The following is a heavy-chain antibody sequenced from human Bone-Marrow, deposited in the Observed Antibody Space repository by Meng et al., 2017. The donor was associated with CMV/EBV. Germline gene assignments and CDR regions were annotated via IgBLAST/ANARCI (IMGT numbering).Heavy chain of an antibody. CDR1: GGTISCRDV. J-gene: IGHJ4*02. D-gene: IGHD1-14*01. CDR3: ARNHGKSDFDY. V-gene: IGHV4-4*02. Sequence: FDVCGGTISCRDVGTWVRQPTGKGVEWCGEISQSERSNYTPSLKRRVTISVDKSKKQFSLKVSSVTAADTAVYYCARNHGKSDFDYWGQGTLVTVSS. CDR2: ISQSERS.